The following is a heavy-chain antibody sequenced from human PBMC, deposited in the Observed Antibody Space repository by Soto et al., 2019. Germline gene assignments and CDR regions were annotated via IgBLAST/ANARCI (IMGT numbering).Heavy chain of an antibody. CDR1: GFTVSSNY. J-gene: IGHJ3*02. Sequence: GGSLRLSCAASGFTVSSNYMSWVRQAPGKGLEWVSVIYSGGSTYYADSVKGRFTISRDNSKNTLYLQMNSLRAEDTAVYYCARVRYYDFWSGYSGAFDIWGQGTMVTVSS. D-gene: IGHD3-3*01. V-gene: IGHV3-66*01. CDR3: ARVRYYDFWSGYSGAFDI. CDR2: IYSGGST.